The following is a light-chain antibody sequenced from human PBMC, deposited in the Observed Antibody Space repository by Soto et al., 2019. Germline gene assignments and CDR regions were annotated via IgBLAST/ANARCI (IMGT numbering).Light chain of an antibody. CDR1: QSVSSRY. J-gene: IGKJ1*01. CDR3: HQYATSPWT. V-gene: IGKV3-20*01. Sequence: EIVLTQSPGTVSLSPGDRATLSCRASQSVSSRYLAWYQQKPGQAPRLLIDGTSRRATDIPDRFSGSGSGTDFTLTISRLEPEAFALYFCHQYATSPWTFGLGTKVEIK. CDR2: GTS.